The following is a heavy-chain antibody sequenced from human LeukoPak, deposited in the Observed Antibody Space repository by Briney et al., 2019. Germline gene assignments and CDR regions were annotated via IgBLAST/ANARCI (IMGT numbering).Heavy chain of an antibody. CDR2: ISGSSDNT. Sequence: ASLKVSCKASSYTFSNYGMSWVRQAPGQGLEWMGWISGSSDNTNYAQKVQGRVTMTTDTSTSTAYMELRSLRSDDTAVYYCARGGWTITDYDYWGQGTLVTVSS. V-gene: IGHV1-18*04. CDR3: ARGGWTITDYDY. CDR1: SYTFSNYG. J-gene: IGHJ4*02. D-gene: IGHD1-20*01.